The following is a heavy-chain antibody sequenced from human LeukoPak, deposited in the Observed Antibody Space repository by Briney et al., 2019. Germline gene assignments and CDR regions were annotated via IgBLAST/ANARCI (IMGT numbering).Heavy chain of an antibody. CDR2: IYYSGST. CDR1: GGSITSYY. CDR3: ARVSSGWYGLDY. Sequence: SETLSLTCTVSGGSITSYYWSWIRQPPGKGLEWIGSIYYSGSTNYNPSLKSRVTISVDTSKNQFSLKLSSVTAADTAVYYCARVSSGWYGLDYWGQGTLVTVSS. D-gene: IGHD6-19*01. J-gene: IGHJ4*02. V-gene: IGHV4-59*01.